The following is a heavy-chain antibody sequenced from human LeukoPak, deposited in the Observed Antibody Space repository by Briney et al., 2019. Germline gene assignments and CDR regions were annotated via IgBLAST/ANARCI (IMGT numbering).Heavy chain of an antibody. CDR1: GFTFSSYS. J-gene: IGHJ4*02. Sequence: PGGSLRLSCAASGFTFSSYSMNWVRQAPGKGLAWVSSISSSRTYTNYADSVRGRFTISRDNSKNSLYLQMNSLRAEDTAVYYCAREPNYYDSSGRFDYWGQGTLVTVSS. CDR3: AREPNYYDSSGRFDY. CDR2: ISSSRTYT. V-gene: IGHV3-21*01. D-gene: IGHD3-22*01.